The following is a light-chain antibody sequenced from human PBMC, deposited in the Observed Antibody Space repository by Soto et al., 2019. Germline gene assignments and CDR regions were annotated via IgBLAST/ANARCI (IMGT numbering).Light chain of an antibody. CDR2: VAS. V-gene: IGKV3-15*01. Sequence: IVMTQSPATLSVSPGERATLSCRASQSISSKLAWYQQKPGQAPRLLIYVASTRATRIPVRFSGSGSGTEFTLAITSLQSEDFAIYYCQEYNNWRPITFGGGTKVEIK. CDR1: QSISSK. J-gene: IGKJ4*01. CDR3: QEYNNWRPIT.